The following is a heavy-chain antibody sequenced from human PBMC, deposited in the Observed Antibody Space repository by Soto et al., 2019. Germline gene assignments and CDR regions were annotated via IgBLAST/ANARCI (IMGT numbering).Heavy chain of an antibody. V-gene: IGHV3-23*01. Sequence: GGSLRLSCAASGFTFSSYAMSWVRQAPGKGLEWVSAISGSGVTTYYADSVKGRFTISRDNSKNTLYLQMNSLRAEDTAVYYCARAAVMARLSGAFDIWGQGTMVTVS. CDR3: ARAAVMARLSGAFDI. CDR1: GFTFSSYA. D-gene: IGHD2-2*01. CDR2: ISGSGVTT. J-gene: IGHJ3*02.